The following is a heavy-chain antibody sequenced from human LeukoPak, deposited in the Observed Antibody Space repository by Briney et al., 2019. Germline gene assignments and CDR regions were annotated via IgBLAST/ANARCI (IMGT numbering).Heavy chain of an antibody. D-gene: IGHD6-13*01. CDR2: ISSSSSYT. CDR1: GFSFTDYY. Sequence: GGSLRLSCAVSGFSFTDYYMSWIRQAPGKGLEGVSYISSSSSYTNYTDSVNGRFTISRANAKNSLYLQMNSLRAEDTAVYYCARDGKAAAVDAFDIWGQGTLVTVSS. V-gene: IGHV3-11*06. J-gene: IGHJ3*02. CDR3: ARDGKAAAVDAFDI.